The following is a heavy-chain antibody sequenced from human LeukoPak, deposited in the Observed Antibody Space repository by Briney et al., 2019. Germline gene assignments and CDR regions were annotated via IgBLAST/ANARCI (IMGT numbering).Heavy chain of an antibody. CDR3: ARDYYGSGEPYYYYGMDV. Sequence: PGRSLRLSCAASGFTFSSYAMHWVRQAPGKGLEWVAVISYDGSNKYYADSVKGRFTISRDNSKNTLYLQMNSLRAEDTAVYYCARDYYGSGEPYYYYGMDVWGKGTTVTVSS. D-gene: IGHD3-10*01. V-gene: IGHV3-30*04. J-gene: IGHJ6*04. CDR2: ISYDGSNK. CDR1: GFTFSSYA.